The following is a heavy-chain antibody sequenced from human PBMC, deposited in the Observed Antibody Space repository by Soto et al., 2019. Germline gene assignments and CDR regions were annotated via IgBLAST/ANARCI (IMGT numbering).Heavy chain of an antibody. CDR3: ARSQGSSTSLEIYYYYYYGMDV. V-gene: IGHV1-69*01. Sequence: QVQLVQSGAEVKKPGSSVKVSCKASGGTFSSYAISWVRQAPGQGLEWMGGIIPISGTANYAQKFQGRGTITADESTSTAYMELSSRRSEDTAVYYCARSQGSSTSLEIYYYYYYGMDVWGQGATVTVSS. CDR1: GGTFSSYA. CDR2: IIPISGTA. J-gene: IGHJ6*02. D-gene: IGHD2-2*01.